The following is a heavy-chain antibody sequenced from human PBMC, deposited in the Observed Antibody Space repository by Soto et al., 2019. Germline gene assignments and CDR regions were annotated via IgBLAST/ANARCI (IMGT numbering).Heavy chain of an antibody. CDR3: AKDRGEGGPGTTSYYYGMDV. J-gene: IGHJ6*02. CDR2: IIGGGGST. Sequence: RGSLRLSCAASGFTFSSYAMSWVRQAPGKGLEWVSAIIGGGGSTYYADSVKGRFTISRDNSKNPLYLQMNSLRAEDTDVYDCAKDRGEGGPGTTSYYYGMDVWGQGTTVTGSS. D-gene: IGHD1-7*01. V-gene: IGHV3-23*01. CDR1: GFTFSSYA.